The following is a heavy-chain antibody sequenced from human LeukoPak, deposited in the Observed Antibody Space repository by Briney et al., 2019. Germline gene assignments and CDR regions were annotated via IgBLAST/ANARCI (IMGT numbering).Heavy chain of an antibody. CDR2: IYHSGST. V-gene: IGHV4-34*01. J-gene: IGHJ4*02. Sequence: SETLSLTCAVYGGSFSGYYWSWIRQPPGKGLEWIGSIYHSGSTYYNPSLKSRVTISVDTSKNQFSLKLSSVTAADTAVYYCATTKPVYYDFWSGYYHGPFDYWGQGTLVTVSS. CDR1: GGSFSGYY. D-gene: IGHD3-3*01. CDR3: ATTKPVYYDFWSGYYHGPFDY.